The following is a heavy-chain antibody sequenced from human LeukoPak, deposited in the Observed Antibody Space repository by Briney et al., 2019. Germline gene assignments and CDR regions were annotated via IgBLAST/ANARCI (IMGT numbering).Heavy chain of an antibody. J-gene: IGHJ4*02. CDR2: VSGSGGTT. V-gene: IGHV3-23*01. D-gene: IGHD3-22*01. CDR1: GFSCSGYA. CDR3: AKRHDSNGPTGYFDY. Sequence: GGSLRLSSAASGFSCSGYAMSWVRQAPGKGLEWVSSVSGSGGTTYYADSVKGRFTISRDNSKNTVDLQVNSLRAEDTAVYYCAKRHDSNGPTGYFDYWGQGILVTVSS.